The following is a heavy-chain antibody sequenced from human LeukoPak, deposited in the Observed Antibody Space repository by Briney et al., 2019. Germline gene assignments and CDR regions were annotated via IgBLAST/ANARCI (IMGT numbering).Heavy chain of an antibody. D-gene: IGHD3-22*01. J-gene: IGHJ5*02. CDR3: ARDTAPYDSSGSNWFDP. Sequence: ASVKVSCKASGGTFSSYAISWVRQAPGQGLEWMGGIIPISGTANYAQKFQGRVTITADESTSTVYMELSSLRSEDTAVYYCARDTAPYDSSGSNWFDPWGQGTLVTVSS. CDR2: IIPISGTA. CDR1: GGTFSSYA. V-gene: IGHV1-69*13.